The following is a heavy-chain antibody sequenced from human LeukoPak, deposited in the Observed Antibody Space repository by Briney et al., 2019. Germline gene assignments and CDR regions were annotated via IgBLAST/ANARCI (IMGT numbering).Heavy chain of an antibody. V-gene: IGHV3-21*01. D-gene: IGHD3-10*01. CDR3: ARDLAMVRGVIFGYYFDY. Sequence: GGSLRLSCAAPGFTFSSYSMNWVRQAPGKGLQWVSSISSSSSYIYYADSVKGRFTISRDNAKSSLYLQMNSLRAEDTAVYYCARDLAMVRGVIFGYYFDYWGQGTLVTVSS. CDR1: GFTFSSYS. J-gene: IGHJ4*02. CDR2: ISSSSSYI.